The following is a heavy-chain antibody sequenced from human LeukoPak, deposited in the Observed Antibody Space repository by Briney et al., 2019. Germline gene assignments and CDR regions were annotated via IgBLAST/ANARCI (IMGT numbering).Heavy chain of an antibody. J-gene: IGHJ4*02. CDR3: AREWRYYYGSGSYSTFDY. V-gene: IGHV1-2*04. CDR2: INPNSGGT. CDR1: GYTFTGYY. D-gene: IGHD3-10*01. Sequence: ASVKVSCMASGYTFTGYYMHWVRQAPGQGLEWMGWINPNSGGTNYAQKFQGWVTMTRDTSISTAYMELSRLRSDDTAVYYCAREWRYYYGSGSYSTFDYWGQGTLVTVSS.